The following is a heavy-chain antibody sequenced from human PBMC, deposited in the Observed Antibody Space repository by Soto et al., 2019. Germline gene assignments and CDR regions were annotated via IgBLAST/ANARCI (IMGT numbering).Heavy chain of an antibody. Sequence: PSETLSLTCTVSGGSISSYYWSWIRQPPGKGLEWIGYIYYSGSTNYNPSLKSRVTISVDTSKNQFSLKLSSVTAADTAVYYCARRRSDWNQNYYYYYYMDVWGEGTTVTVPS. V-gene: IGHV4-59*08. D-gene: IGHD1-1*01. CDR2: IYYSGST. CDR3: ARRRSDWNQNYYYYYYMDV. CDR1: GGSISSYY. J-gene: IGHJ6*03.